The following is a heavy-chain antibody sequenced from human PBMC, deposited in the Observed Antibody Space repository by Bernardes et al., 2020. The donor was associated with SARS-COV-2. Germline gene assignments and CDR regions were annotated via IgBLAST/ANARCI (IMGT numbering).Heavy chain of an antibody. CDR3: ARTGDDF. CDR1: GFTFSRYW. J-gene: IGHJ4*02. Sequence: GGSLRLSCVGSGFTFSRYWMVWVRQAPGKGLEWVANIKQDGSEKYYVDSVKGRFTISRDNAKNSLYLQMNSLRGEDTAVYYCARTGDDFWGQGTLVTVSS. V-gene: IGHV3-7*04. CDR2: IKQDGSEK.